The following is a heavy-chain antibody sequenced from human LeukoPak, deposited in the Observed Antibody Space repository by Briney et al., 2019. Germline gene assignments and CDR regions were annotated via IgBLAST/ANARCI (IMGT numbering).Heavy chain of an antibody. CDR3: ARARQRHGNYYYMDV. D-gene: IGHD6-25*01. CDR2: IIPIFGTA. Sequence: ASVKVSCKASGGTFSSYAISWVRQAPGQGLEWMGGIIPIFGTANYAQKFQGRVTITADESTSTAYMELSSLRSEDTAVYYCARARQRHGNYYYMDVWGKGTTVTVSS. V-gene: IGHV1-69*01. J-gene: IGHJ6*03. CDR1: GGTFSSYA.